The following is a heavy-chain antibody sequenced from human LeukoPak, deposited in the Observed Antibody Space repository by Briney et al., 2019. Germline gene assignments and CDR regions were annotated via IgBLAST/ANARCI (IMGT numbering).Heavy chain of an antibody. CDR1: GGSISSGGYY. V-gene: IGHV4-31*11. Sequence: PSQTLSLTCAVSGGSISSGGYYWSWIRQHPGKGLEWIGYIYYSGSTYYNPSLKSRVTISVDTSKNQFSLKLSSVTAAGTAVYYCARLRVVVVAATTYFDLWGRGTLVTVSS. J-gene: IGHJ2*01. D-gene: IGHD2-15*01. CDR3: ARLRVVVVAATTYFDL. CDR2: IYYSGST.